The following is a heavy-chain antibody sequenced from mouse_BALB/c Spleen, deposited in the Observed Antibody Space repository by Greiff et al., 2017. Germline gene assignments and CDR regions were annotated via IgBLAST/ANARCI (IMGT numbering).Heavy chain of an antibody. CDR2: IDPANGNT. CDR1: GFNIKDTY. CDR3: ARKRGLRGSYAMDY. D-gene: IGHD3-1*01. J-gene: IGHJ4*01. Sequence: EVQLQQSGAELVKPGASVKLSCTASGFNIKDTYMHWVKQRPEQGLEWIGRIDPANGNTKYDPKFQGKATITADTSSNTAYLQLSSLTSEDTAVYYCARKRGLRGSYAMDYWGQGTSVTVSS. V-gene: IGHV14-3*02.